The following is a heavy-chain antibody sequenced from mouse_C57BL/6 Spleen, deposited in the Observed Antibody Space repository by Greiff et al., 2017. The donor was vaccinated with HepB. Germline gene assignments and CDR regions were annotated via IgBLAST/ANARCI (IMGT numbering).Heavy chain of an antibody. D-gene: IGHD2-3*01. CDR1: GFTFSSYG. J-gene: IGHJ3*01. Sequence: EVQLVESGGDLVKPGGSLKLSCAASGFTFSSYGMSWVRQTPDKRLEWVATISSGGSYTYYPESVKGRFTISRDNAKNTLSLQMSSLKSEDTAMYYCARQNDGYYRFAYWGQGTLVTVSA. CDR3: ARQNDGYYRFAY. V-gene: IGHV5-6*01. CDR2: ISSGGSYT.